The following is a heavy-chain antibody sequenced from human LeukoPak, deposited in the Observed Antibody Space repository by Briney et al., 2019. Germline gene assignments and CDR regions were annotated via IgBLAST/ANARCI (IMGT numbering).Heavy chain of an antibody. D-gene: IGHD3-10*01. CDR1: GFTFSSYG. Sequence: GGSLRLSCAASGFTFSSYGMHWVRQAPGKGLEWVAVIWYDGSNKYYADSVKGRFTISRDNSKNTPYLQMNSLRAEDTAVYYCARAAVTMVRGALDYWGQGTLVTVSS. J-gene: IGHJ4*02. CDR3: ARAAVTMVRGALDY. CDR2: IWYDGSNK. V-gene: IGHV3-33*01.